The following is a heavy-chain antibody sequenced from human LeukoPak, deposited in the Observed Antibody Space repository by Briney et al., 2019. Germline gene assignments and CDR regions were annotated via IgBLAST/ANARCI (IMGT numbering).Heavy chain of an antibody. D-gene: IGHD1-26*01. Sequence: GGSLRLSCAASGFIFSSYTMNWVRQASGKGLEWVSYISSSGRTMYYADSVKGRFTVSRDNAKNSLYLQMNSLRAEDTAVYYCASGWELPFDYWGQGTLVTVSS. J-gene: IGHJ4*02. CDR1: GFIFSSYT. CDR2: ISSSGRTM. CDR3: ASGWELPFDY. V-gene: IGHV3-48*03.